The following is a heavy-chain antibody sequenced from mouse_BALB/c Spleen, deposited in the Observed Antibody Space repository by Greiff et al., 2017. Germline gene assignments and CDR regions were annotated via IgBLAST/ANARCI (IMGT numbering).Heavy chain of an antibody. D-gene: IGHD2-3*01. CDR2: INPGSGGT. Sequence: VQLQQSGPELEKPGASVKISCKASGYSFTGYNMNWVKQRPGQGLEWIGVINPGSGGTNYNEKFKGKATLTADKCSSTAYMQLSSLTSDDSAVYFCARWDGPGGFAYWGQGTLVTVSA. CDR3: ARWDGPGGFAY. V-gene: IGHV1-54*01. CDR1: GYSFTGYN. J-gene: IGHJ3*01.